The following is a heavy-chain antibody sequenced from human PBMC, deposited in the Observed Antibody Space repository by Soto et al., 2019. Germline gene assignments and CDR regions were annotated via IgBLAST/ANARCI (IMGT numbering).Heavy chain of an antibody. V-gene: IGHV3-30*03. CDR2: ISDDGSDK. CDR3: VKARGGVLDFNLDY. D-gene: IGHD3-16*01. Sequence: PGGSLRLSCEASGLTLSNFAMHWVRQAPGTGLEWVAVISDDGSDKYYARSVQGRFTVSRDNFRNTLYLQMNSLRAEDTAVYYCVKARGGVLDFNLDYWGQGTLVTVSS. CDR1: GLTLSNFA. J-gene: IGHJ4*02.